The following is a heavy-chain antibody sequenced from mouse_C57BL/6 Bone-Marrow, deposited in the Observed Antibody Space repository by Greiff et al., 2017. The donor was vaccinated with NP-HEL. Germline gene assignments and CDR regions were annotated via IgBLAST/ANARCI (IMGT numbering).Heavy chain of an antibody. CDR2: IYPRSGTT. CDR3: ARGRWFPPFAY. CDR1: GYTFTSYG. V-gene: IGHV1-81*01. D-gene: IGHD2-3*01. J-gene: IGHJ3*01. Sequence: VQLQQSGAELARPGASVKLSCKASGYTFTSYGISWVKQRTGQGLEWIGEIYPRSGTTYYNEKFKGKATLTADKSSSTAYMELRSLTSEDSAVYFCARGRWFPPFAYWGQGTLVTVAA.